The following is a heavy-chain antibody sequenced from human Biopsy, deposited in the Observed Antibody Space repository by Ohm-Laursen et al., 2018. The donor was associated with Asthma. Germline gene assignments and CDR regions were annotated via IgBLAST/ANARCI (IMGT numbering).Heavy chain of an antibody. CDR1: GFVFSQCG. Sequence: LRLSCTASGFVFSQCGMHWVRQGPGKGLEWVALVSSDGHNKYYEDSVKGRFTISRDNSRNRLYLQINSLTVEDSAVYFCARQSGQEYGDSIPFDTWGQGTMVAVS. CDR3: ARQSGQEYGDSIPFDT. D-gene: IGHD3-22*01. V-gene: IGHV3-30*03. J-gene: IGHJ3*02. CDR2: VSSDGHNK.